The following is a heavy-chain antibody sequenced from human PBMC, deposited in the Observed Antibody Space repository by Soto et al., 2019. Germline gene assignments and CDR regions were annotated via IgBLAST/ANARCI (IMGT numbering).Heavy chain of an antibody. CDR1: GGSISSYY. D-gene: IGHD2-8*01. J-gene: IGHJ6*02. V-gene: IGHV4-4*07. Sequence: SETLSLTCTVSGGSISSYYWSWIRQPAGKGLEWIGRIYTSGSANYNPSLKSRVTMSVDTSKNQFSLKLSSVTAADTAVYYCAREPYCTNGVCYESPYYYYYGMDVWGQGTTVTVSS. CDR3: AREPYCTNGVCYESPYYYYYGMDV. CDR2: IYTSGSA.